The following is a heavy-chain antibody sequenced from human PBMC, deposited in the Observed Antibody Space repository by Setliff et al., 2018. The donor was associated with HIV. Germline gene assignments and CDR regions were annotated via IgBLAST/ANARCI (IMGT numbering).Heavy chain of an antibody. V-gene: IGHV4-39*02. CDR1: GGSISRDSFY. J-gene: IGHJ5*02. D-gene: IGHD3-22*01. Sequence: LSLTCTVSGGSISRDSFYWGWFRQPPGEGLEWIGSIYYSGTTYYAPSLETRLTISVDTSTNQFSLKLTSVTAADTAMYFCAGDSGYPSNWFDPWGQGIQVTVSS. CDR3: AGDSGYPSNWFDP. CDR2: IYYSGTT.